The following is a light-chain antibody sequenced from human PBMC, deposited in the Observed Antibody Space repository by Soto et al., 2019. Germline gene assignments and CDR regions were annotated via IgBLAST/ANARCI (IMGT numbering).Light chain of an antibody. CDR3: MQALQTPAYT. Sequence: DIVMTQSPLSLPVTPGEPASISCRSSQSLLHSNGYNYLDCYLQKPGQSPQLLIHLGSNRASGVPDRFRGSGSCTDFTLKISTVEAEDVGVYYCMQALQTPAYTFGQVTKLEIK. CDR2: LGS. CDR1: QSLLHSNGYNY. J-gene: IGKJ2*01. V-gene: IGKV2-28*01.